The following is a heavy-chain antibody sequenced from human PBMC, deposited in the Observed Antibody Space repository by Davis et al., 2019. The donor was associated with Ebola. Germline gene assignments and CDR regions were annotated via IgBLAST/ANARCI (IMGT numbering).Heavy chain of an antibody. J-gene: IGHJ4*02. CDR2: IYTGDSDT. V-gene: IGHV5-51*01. CDR1: GNSFNTHW. Sequence: KVSCKDSGNSFNTHWIGWVRQMPGKGLEWMGIIYTGDSDTRYSPSFRGQVTISADKSIKTAFLQWSSLKASDSGMYYCARGTSMAALDYWGRGSLVTVSA. CDR3: ARGTSMAALDY. D-gene: IGHD5-24*01.